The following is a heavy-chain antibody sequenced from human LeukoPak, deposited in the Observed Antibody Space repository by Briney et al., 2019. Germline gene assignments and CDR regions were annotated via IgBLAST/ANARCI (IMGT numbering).Heavy chain of an antibody. CDR1: GFTFSSYG. Sequence: GGSLRLSCAASGFTFSSYGMHWVRQAPGKGLEWVAVIRYDGSNKYYADSVKGRFTISRDNSKNTLYLQMNSLRAEDTAVYYCAREGYNWNYPAHFDYWGQGTLVTVSS. CDR2: IRYDGSNK. V-gene: IGHV3-33*01. CDR3: AREGYNWNYPAHFDY. J-gene: IGHJ4*02. D-gene: IGHD1-7*01.